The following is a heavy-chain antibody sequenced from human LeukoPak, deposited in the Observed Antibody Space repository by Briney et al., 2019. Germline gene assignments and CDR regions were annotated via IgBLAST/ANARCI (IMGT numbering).Heavy chain of an antibody. CDR3: ARDLQDEDSSGYDY. D-gene: IGHD3-22*01. J-gene: IGHJ4*02. V-gene: IGHV3-7*01. CDR2: IKEDGSDK. CDR1: GFTFSNYW. Sequence: GGSLRLSCAASGFTFSNYWMSWVRQAPGKGLEWVANIKEDGSDKYYVDSVKGRFIISRDNVKNSLYPQMNSLRAEDTAVYYCARDLQDEDSSGYDYWGQGTLVTVSS.